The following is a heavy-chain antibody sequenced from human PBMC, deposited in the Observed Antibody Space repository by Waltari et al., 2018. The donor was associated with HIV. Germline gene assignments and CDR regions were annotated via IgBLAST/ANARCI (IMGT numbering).Heavy chain of an antibody. D-gene: IGHD3-10*01. V-gene: IGHV1-18*01. CDR3: AREFITMVRGVIIEPYYYYGMDV. J-gene: IGHJ6*02. CDR2: ISAYNGNT. CDR1: GYTFTSYG. Sequence: QVQLVQSGAEVKKPGASVKVSCKASGYTFTSYGISWVRQAPGQGLEWMGWISAYNGNTNYAQKLQGRVTMTTDTSTSTAYMELRSLRSDDTAVYYCAREFITMVRGVIIEPYYYYGMDVWGQGTTVTVSS.